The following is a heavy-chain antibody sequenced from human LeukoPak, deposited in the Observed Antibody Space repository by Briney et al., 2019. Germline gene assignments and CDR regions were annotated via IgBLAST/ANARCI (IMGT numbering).Heavy chain of an antibody. CDR2: IIPILGIA. J-gene: IGHJ4*02. CDR3: ARAQQQLVLAPFDY. D-gene: IGHD6-13*01. CDR1: GGTFSSYA. Sequence: EASVKVSCKASGGTFSSYAISWVRQAPGQGLEWMGRIIPILGIANYAQKFQGRVTITADKSTSTAYMELSSLRSEDTAVYYCARAQQQLVLAPFDYGGQGTLVTVS. V-gene: IGHV1-69*04.